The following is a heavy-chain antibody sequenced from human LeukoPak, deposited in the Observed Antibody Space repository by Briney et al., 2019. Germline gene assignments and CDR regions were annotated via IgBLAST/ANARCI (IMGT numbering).Heavy chain of an antibody. Sequence: SETLSLTCTVSGGSLGSYYWSWIRQPPGKGLEWIGYIYYSGSTNYNPSLKSRVTISVDTSKNQFSLKLSSVTAADTAVYYCARESSGSYGFDYWGQGTLVTVSS. CDR2: IYYSGST. CDR3: ARESSGSYGFDY. D-gene: IGHD1-26*01. V-gene: IGHV4-59*01. CDR1: GGSLGSYY. J-gene: IGHJ4*02.